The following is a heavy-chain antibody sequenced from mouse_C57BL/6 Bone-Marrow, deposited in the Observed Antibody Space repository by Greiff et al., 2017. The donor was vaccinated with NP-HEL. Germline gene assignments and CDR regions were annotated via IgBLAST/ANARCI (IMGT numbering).Heavy chain of an antibody. Sequence: VQLQQSGPELVKPGASVKISCKASGYTFTDYYMNWVKQSHGKSLEWIGDINPNNGGTSYNQKFKGKATLTVDKSSSTAYMELRSLTSEDSAVFYCAMTLTVVDYWGQGTTLTVSS. CDR3: AMTLTVVDY. D-gene: IGHD1-1*01. J-gene: IGHJ2*01. V-gene: IGHV1-26*01. CDR1: GYTFTDYY. CDR2: INPNNGGT.